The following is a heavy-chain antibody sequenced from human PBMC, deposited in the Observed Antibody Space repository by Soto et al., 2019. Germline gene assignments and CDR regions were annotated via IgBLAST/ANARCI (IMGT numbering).Heavy chain of an antibody. CDR2: IRNKPAGHTT. CDR3: SATVITAPLFEY. Sequence: PGGSLRLSCAGSGFTFSNHYMDWVRQAPGKGLEWLGRIRNKPAGHTTEHAASARGRFTISRDDSKNSVYLQMHSLKTEDSAVYYCSATVITAPLFEYWGQGTVVTVSS. D-gene: IGHD1-20*01. J-gene: IGHJ4*02. CDR1: GFTFSNHY. V-gene: IGHV3-72*01.